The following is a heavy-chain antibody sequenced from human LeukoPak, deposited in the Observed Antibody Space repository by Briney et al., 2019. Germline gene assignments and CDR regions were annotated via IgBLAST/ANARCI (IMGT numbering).Heavy chain of an antibody. V-gene: IGHV1-18*01. CDR3: ARDTNSQLLWFGEPLNLFDY. D-gene: IGHD3-10*01. J-gene: IGHJ4*02. Sequence: ASVKVSCKASGGTFSSYAISWVRQAPGQGLEWMGWISAYNGNTNYAQKLQGRVAMTTDTSTSTAYMELRSLRSDDTAVYYCARDTNSQLLWFGEPLNLFDYWGQGTLVTVSS. CDR1: GGTFSSYA. CDR2: ISAYNGNT.